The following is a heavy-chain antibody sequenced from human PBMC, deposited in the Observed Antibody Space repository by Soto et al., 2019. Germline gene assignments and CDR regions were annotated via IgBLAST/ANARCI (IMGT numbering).Heavy chain of an antibody. CDR3: ARGSQLERDALDI. CDR2: IYYTGHT. D-gene: IGHD1-1*01. CDR1: GVSINSGGYY. V-gene: IGHV4-31*03. J-gene: IGHJ3*02. Sequence: QVQLQESGPGLVKPSQTLSLTCSVSGVSINSGGYYWSWIRHHPGKGLEWIGYIYYTGHTFYNPSLKSRVAMSLDTSKNQFSLKLSSVTAADTSVYYCARGSQLERDALDIWGQGTMVTVSS.